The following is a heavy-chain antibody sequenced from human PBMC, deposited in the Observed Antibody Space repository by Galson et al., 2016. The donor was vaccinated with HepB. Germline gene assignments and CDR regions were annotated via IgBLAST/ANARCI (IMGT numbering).Heavy chain of an antibody. Sequence: SLRLSCAASGISFDSHGMHWVRQAPGKGLEWVAVVWADGGNKYYADFVQDRFTTSRDNSKNTVDLQMNSLRAEDTAVYYCARDPQYQLTNYYYYGMDVWGQGTTVTV. CDR2: VWADGGNK. CDR1: GISFDSHG. V-gene: IGHV3-33*01. J-gene: IGHJ6*02. CDR3: ARDPQYQLTNYYYYGMDV. D-gene: IGHD2-2*01.